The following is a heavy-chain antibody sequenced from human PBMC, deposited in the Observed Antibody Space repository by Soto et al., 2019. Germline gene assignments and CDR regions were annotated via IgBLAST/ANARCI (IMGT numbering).Heavy chain of an antibody. CDR1: GFTFSDYY. D-gene: IGHD2-2*01. V-gene: IGHV3-11*06. CDR2: ISSSSSYT. J-gene: IGHJ4*02. CDR3: VRYCSTTLCNGVATRTFDY. Sequence: GSLRLSCAASGFTFSDYYMSWIRQAPGKGLEWVSYISSSSSYTNYADSVKGRFTISRDNAKNSLYLQMNSLRDEDTALYYCVRYCSTTLCNGVATRTFDYWGQGT.